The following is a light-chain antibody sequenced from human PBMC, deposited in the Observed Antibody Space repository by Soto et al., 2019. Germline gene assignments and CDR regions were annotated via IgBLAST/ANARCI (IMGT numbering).Light chain of an antibody. V-gene: IGKV3-20*01. CDR3: QQYGSSPRLT. CDR1: QSVSSDY. J-gene: IGKJ4*01. CDR2: GAS. Sequence: EVVLAQSPGTLSLSPWERATLSCRASQSVSSDYLAWYQQKPGQAPRLLIYGASSRATGIPDRFSGSGSGTHFTLTISRLEPEDFAVYYCQQYGSSPRLTFGGGTKVDIK.